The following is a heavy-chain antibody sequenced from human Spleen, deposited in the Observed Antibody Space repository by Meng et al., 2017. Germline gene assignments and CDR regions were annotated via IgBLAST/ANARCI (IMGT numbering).Heavy chain of an antibody. V-gene: IGHV3-15*01. CDR1: GFTFSNAW. CDR3: SGYVDY. Sequence: GGSLRLSCAASGFTFSNAWMTWVRQAPGKGLEWIGRMKSNVDGGTVDYAAAVKGRFFISRDDSENTFYLQMNSLKTEDTAVYYCSGYVDYWGQGTLVTVSS. J-gene: IGHJ4*02. CDR2: MKSNVDGGTV.